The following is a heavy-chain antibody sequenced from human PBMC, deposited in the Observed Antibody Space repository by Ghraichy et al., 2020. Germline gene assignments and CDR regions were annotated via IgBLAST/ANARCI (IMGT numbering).Heavy chain of an antibody. CDR3: ARVGGSYSHYFDY. V-gene: IGHV4-59*01. Sequence: SETLSLTCTVSGGSISSYYWSWIRQPPGKGLEWIGYIYYSGSTNYNPSLKSRVTISVDTSKNQFSLKLSSVTAADTAVYYCARVGGSYSHYFDYWGQGTLVTVSS. D-gene: IGHD1-26*01. CDR2: IYYSGST. J-gene: IGHJ4*02. CDR1: GGSISSYY.